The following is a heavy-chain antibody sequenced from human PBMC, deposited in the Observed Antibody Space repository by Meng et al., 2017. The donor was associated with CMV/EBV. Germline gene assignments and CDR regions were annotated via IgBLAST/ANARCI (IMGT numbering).Heavy chain of an antibody. D-gene: IGHD6-6*01. V-gene: IGHV1-46*01. CDR2: INPSGGSK. J-gene: IGHJ5*02. CDR3: AREEGIAARSDWFDP. CDR1: GYPFTSYY. Sequence: VQPVQSWAGGKKPGASVKFSGKASGYPFTSYYMPWVRQAPGQGLECMGIINPSGGSKSYAQKFQGRVTMTRDTSTSTVYMELSSLRSEDTAVYYCAREEGIAARSDWFDPWGQGTLVTVPS.